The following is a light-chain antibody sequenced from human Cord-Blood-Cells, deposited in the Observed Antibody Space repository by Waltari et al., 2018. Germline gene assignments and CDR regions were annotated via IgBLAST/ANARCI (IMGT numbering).Light chain of an antibody. V-gene: IGKV1-9*01. CDR1: QGISSS. CDR2: AAS. CDR3: QQLNSYPRT. J-gene: IGKJ1*01. Sequence: DIQLTQSPSFLSASVGDRVTITCRASQGISSSLAWYQQKPGKAPKLLIYAASTVQSGVPSRFSGSRSGTEFTLTISSLQPEDFATYYCQQLNSYPRTFGQGTKVEIK.